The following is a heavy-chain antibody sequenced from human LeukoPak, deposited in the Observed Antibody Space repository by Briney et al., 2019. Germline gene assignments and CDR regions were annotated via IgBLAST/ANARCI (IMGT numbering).Heavy chain of an antibody. CDR3: ARTPHYYDSSGYYVDY. CDR1: GFTFSDSY. D-gene: IGHD3-22*01. J-gene: IGHJ4*02. V-gene: IGHV3-11*01. CDR2: ISGGSSFI. Sequence: GGSLRLSCAASGFTFSDSYMTWIRRAPGRGLEWVSYISGGSSFIYYADSVKGRFTISRDNAENSLYLQMSNLRAEDTAFYYCARTPHYYDSSGYYVDYWGQGTLVTVSS.